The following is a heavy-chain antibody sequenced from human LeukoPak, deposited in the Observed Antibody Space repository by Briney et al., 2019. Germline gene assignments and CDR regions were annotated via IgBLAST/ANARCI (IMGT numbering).Heavy chain of an antibody. D-gene: IGHD4-17*01. J-gene: IGHJ4*02. CDR2: IKSKPDGGTT. V-gene: IGHV3-15*01. CDR3: NTIGYGDYVSDN. Sequence: GGSLRLSCAVSEFTFSIAWMSWVRQAPGKGLEWVGRIKSKPDGGTTDYAAPVKGRFTISRDDSINTLYLQMNSLKTEDTAVYYFNTIGYGDYVSDNWGQGTLVTVSS. CDR1: EFTFSIAW.